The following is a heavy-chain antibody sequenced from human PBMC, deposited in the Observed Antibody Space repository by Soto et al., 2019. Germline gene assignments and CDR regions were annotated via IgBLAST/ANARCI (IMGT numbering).Heavy chain of an antibody. J-gene: IGHJ5*02. CDR3: ARARIVGAQFVNWFDP. CDR1: GYTFTSYG. Sequence: QVQLVQSGAEVKKPGASVKVSCKASGYTFTSYGISWVRQAPGQGPEWMGWISAYNGNTNYAQKLQGRVTMTTVTSTSTAYMELRSLRSDDTAVYYCARARIVGAQFVNWFDPWGQGTLVTVSS. CDR2: ISAYNGNT. D-gene: IGHD1-26*01. V-gene: IGHV1-18*01.